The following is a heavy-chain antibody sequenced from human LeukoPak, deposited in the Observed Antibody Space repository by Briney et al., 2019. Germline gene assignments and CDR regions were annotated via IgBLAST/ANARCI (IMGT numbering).Heavy chain of an antibody. CDR2: ISAYNGNT. D-gene: IGHD3-16*02. J-gene: IGHJ4*02. CDR1: GCTFTSYG. V-gene: IGHV1-18*01. CDR3: AREGYLPGFDY. Sequence: ASVKVYCKASGCTFTSYGISWVRQAPGQGLEWMGWISAYNGNTNYAQKLQGRVTMTTDTSTSAAYMELRSLRSDDTAVYYCAREGYLPGFDYWGQGTLVTVSS.